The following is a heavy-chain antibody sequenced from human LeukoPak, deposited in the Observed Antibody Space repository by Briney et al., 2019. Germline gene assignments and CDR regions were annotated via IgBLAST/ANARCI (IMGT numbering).Heavy chain of an antibody. CDR2: IHSSGIT. CDR3: ARAGYSSGDDAFDI. Sequence: SETLSLTCTVSGGPISSYYWSWIRQSAGKGLERVGRIHSSGITDYNPSLKSRVTISVDTSKNQFSLKLSSVTAADTAVYYCARAGYSSGDDAFDIWGQGTMVTVSS. V-gene: IGHV4-4*07. CDR1: GGPISSYY. D-gene: IGHD6-19*01. J-gene: IGHJ3*02.